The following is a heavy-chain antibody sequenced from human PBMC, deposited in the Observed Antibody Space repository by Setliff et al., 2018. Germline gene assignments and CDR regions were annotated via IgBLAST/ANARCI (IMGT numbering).Heavy chain of an antibody. CDR2: IYYSGRT. Sequence: SETLSLTCTVSGGSISSSGYYWSWIRQPPGKGLEWIGNIYYSGRTYYNPSLKSRVTISVDTSKNQFSLKLTSVTAADTAVYYCAKITGMVGATPYYFDHWGQGTLVTVSS. CDR3: AKITGMVGATPYYFDH. CDR1: GGSISSSGYY. D-gene: IGHD1-26*01. V-gene: IGHV4-39*01. J-gene: IGHJ4*02.